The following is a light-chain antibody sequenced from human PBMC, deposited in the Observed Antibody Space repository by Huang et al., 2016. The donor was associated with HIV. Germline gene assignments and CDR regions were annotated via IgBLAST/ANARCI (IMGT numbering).Light chain of an antibody. V-gene: IGKV3-15*01. CDR2: GAS. CDR1: QYVSNN. J-gene: IGKJ2*01. CDR3: QQYNNWPRT. Sequence: EMVMTQFPVTLSVSPGERATLFCRASQYVSNNLAWYQQKPGQAPRLLIYGASTRVADIPARFSGSGSGIEFTLTIISLQSEDFVVYYCQQYNNWPRTFGQGTKLEIK.